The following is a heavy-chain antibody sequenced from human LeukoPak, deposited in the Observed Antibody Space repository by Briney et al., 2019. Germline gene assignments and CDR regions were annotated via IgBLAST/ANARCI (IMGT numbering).Heavy chain of an antibody. Sequence: GASVKVSCKAFGYSLTNYYVHWVRQAPGQGLEWMGEINPSGGSTSYAQKFQGRITVTRDTYTNTVYKDLSSLRSEDTATYYCARGAPTTRIGAGRFDYWGQGSLLTVAS. D-gene: IGHD5-12*01. CDR2: INPSGGST. J-gene: IGHJ4*02. CDR1: GYSLTNYY. V-gene: IGHV1-46*01. CDR3: ARGAPTTRIGAGRFDY.